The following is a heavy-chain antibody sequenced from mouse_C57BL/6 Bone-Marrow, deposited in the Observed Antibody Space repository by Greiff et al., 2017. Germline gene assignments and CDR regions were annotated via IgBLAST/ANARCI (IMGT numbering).Heavy chain of an antibody. CDR1: EYEFPSHD. CDR3: ARQVRPPFAY. Sequence: EVKLVESGGGLVQPGESLKLSCESNEYEFPSHDLSWVRKTPEKRLELVAAINSDGGSTYYPDTMERLFIISGDKTKKTLYQQMSSLRSEDTALYYCARQVRPPFAYWGQGTLVTVSA. J-gene: IGHJ3*01. CDR2: INSDGGST. V-gene: IGHV5-2*03. D-gene: IGHD3-2*02.